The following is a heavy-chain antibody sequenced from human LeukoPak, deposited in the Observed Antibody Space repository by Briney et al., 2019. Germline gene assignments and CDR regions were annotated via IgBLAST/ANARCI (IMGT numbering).Heavy chain of an antibody. CDR3: AKMPRFWSGHYYFDY. D-gene: IGHD3-3*01. CDR2: LYDSGST. Sequence: GGSLRLSCAVSGFTVSDNLLTWVRQAPGKGLECASVLYDSGSTYYADSVKGRFTISRDNSKNTLYLQMNSLRAEDTAVYYCAKMPRFWSGHYYFDYWGQGTLVTVSS. V-gene: IGHV3-53*01. CDR1: GFTVSDNL. J-gene: IGHJ4*02.